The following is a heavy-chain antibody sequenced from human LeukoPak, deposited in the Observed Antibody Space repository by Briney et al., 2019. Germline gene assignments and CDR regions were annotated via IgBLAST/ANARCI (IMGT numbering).Heavy chain of an antibody. V-gene: IGHV3-48*04. D-gene: IGHD2-15*01. CDR1: GFTFRRDS. Sequence: GGSLRLSCAASGFTFRRDSMNWVRQAPGKGLEWISYISHGSAIIYYADSVRGRFTMSRDNAKNSLYLQMHSLRAEDTAVYYCVRDNPRCCGVVPANIDDYWGQGTLVTVSS. CDR3: VRDNPRCCGVVPANIDDY. CDR2: ISHGSAII. J-gene: IGHJ4*02.